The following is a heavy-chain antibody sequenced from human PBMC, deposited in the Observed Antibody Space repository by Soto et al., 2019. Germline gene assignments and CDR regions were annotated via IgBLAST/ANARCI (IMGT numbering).Heavy chain of an antibody. Sequence: GASVKVSCKASGFTFTSSAVQWVRQARGQRLEWIGWIVVGSGNTNYAQKFQERVTITRDMSTSTAYMELSSLRSEDTAVYYCAANVRYSSSWYSFDYWGQGTLVTVSS. CDR3: AANVRYSSSWYSFDY. CDR1: GFTFTSSA. CDR2: IVVGSGNT. J-gene: IGHJ4*02. D-gene: IGHD6-13*01. V-gene: IGHV1-58*01.